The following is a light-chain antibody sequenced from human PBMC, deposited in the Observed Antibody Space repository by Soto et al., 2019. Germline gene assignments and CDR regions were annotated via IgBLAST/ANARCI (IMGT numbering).Light chain of an antibody. CDR2: ATS. V-gene: IGKV1-12*01. Sequence: DIQMTQSPSSVSASVGDRVTITCQASQDISSWLAWYQQKPGKAPKLLIYATSSLQSGVPSRFSGSGSGTDFTLTISSLQPEDFATYYCQQANSFPITFGQGTRLEIK. J-gene: IGKJ5*01. CDR1: QDISSW. CDR3: QQANSFPIT.